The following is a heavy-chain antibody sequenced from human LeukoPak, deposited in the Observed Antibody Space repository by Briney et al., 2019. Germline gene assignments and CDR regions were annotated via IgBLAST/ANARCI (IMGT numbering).Heavy chain of an antibody. Sequence: GGSLRLSCAASGCTFSSYAMSWVRQAPGKGLEWVSTISGSAGSTYYADSVKGRFTISRDNSKNTLYLQMNSLRVEDTAVYYCAKDTRHYPSYGPNFDYWGQGTLVTVSS. D-gene: IGHD3-16*01. J-gene: IGHJ4*02. V-gene: IGHV3-23*01. CDR2: ISGSAGST. CDR1: GCTFSSYA. CDR3: AKDTRHYPSYGPNFDY.